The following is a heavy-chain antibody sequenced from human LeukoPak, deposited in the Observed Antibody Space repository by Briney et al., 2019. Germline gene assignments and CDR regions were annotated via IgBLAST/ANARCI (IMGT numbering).Heavy chain of an antibody. Sequence: ASVKVSCMASGYTFTSYDINWVRQATGQGLEWMGWMSPNSGNTGYAQKFQGRVTMTRNTSIGTAYMELSSLRSEDTAVYYCTFGYPAFDIWGQGTMVTVSS. D-gene: IGHD3-16*02. V-gene: IGHV1-8*01. CDR2: MSPNSGNT. CDR3: TFGYPAFDI. J-gene: IGHJ3*02. CDR1: GYTFTSYD.